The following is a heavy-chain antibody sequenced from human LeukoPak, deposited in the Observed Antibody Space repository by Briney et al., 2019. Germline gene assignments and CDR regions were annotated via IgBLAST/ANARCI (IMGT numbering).Heavy chain of an antibody. V-gene: IGHV3-7*01. J-gene: IGHJ3*02. CDR1: GFTFSGYW. Sequence: GGSLRLSCAASGFTFSGYWMSWVRQAPGKGLEWVANIKQDGSEKYYVDSVKGRFTISRDNAKNSPYLQMNSLRVEDMAVYYCARPAIMMATIPTGAFDIWGQGTMVAVSS. D-gene: IGHD5-24*01. CDR2: IKQDGSEK. CDR3: ARPAIMMATIPTGAFDI.